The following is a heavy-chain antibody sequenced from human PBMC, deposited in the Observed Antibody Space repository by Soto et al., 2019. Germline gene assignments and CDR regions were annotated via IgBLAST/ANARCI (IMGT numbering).Heavy chain of an antibody. D-gene: IGHD3-10*01. CDR3: ARGFGSPDY. CDR2: ISSRSTTI. J-gene: IGHJ4*02. V-gene: IGHV3-48*01. CDR1: GFTFSSYS. Sequence: GGSLRLSCAASGFTFSSYSMNWVRQAPGKGLEWVSYISSRSTTIYYADSVKGRFTISRDNAKNSLYLQMNSLRAEDTAVYYCARGFGSPDYWGRGALVTVSS.